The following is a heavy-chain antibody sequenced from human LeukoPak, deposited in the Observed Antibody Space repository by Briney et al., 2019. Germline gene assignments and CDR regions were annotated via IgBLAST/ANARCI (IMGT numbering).Heavy chain of an antibody. CDR2: ISYDGSNK. Sequence: GGSLRLSCAASEFTVTTNHMTWVRQAPGKGLEWVAVISYDGSNKYYADSVKGRFTISRDNSKNTLYLQMNSLRAEDTAVYYCARDRVVPAAIPLDYWGQGTLVTVSS. V-gene: IGHV3-30-3*01. D-gene: IGHD2-2*02. J-gene: IGHJ4*02. CDR1: EFTVTTNH. CDR3: ARDRVVPAAIPLDY.